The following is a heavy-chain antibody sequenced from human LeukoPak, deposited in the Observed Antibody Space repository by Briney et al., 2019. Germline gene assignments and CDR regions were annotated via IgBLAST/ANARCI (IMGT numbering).Heavy chain of an antibody. CDR3: ARVVGSSGWYLGY. V-gene: IGHV3-30*02. Sequence: GGSLRLSCAASGFPFSYYGMHWVRQAPGKGLEWVAFIRYSASDEYYADSVKGRFTISRDNAKNTLYLQMNSLRAEDTAVYYCARVVGSSGWYLGYWGQGTLVTVSS. J-gene: IGHJ4*02. D-gene: IGHD6-19*01. CDR2: IRYSASDE. CDR1: GFPFSYYG.